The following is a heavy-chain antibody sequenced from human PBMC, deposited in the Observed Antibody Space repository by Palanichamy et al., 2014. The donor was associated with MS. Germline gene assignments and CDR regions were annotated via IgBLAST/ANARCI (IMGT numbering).Heavy chain of an antibody. CDR3: AGGLWFGEIPAFDI. D-gene: IGHD3-10*01. Sequence: AESVKGRFTISRDNAKNSLYLQMNSLRAEDTAVYYCAGGLWFGEIPAFDIWGQGTMVTVSS. V-gene: IGHV3-11*06. J-gene: IGHJ3*02.